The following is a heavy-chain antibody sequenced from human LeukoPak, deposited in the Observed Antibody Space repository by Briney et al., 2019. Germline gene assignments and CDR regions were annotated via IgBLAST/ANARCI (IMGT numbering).Heavy chain of an antibody. Sequence: PSETLSLTCTVSGGSINSRSYYWSWIRQPPGKGLEWIGSISYSGSTFYNPSLKSRVTISVDTSKNEFSLKLNSVTAADTAVYYCARDRGSSWYFYNWFDPWGQGTLVTVSS. CDR2: ISYSGST. D-gene: IGHD6-13*01. CDR1: GGSINSRSYY. V-gene: IGHV4-39*07. J-gene: IGHJ5*02. CDR3: ARDRGSSWYFYNWFDP.